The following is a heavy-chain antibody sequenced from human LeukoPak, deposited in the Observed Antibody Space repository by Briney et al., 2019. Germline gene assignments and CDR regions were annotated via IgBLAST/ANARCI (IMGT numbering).Heavy chain of an antibody. V-gene: IGHV1-18*01. Sequence: ASVTVSCKASGYTFTSYGISWVRQAPGQGLEWMGWISAYNGNTNYAQKLQGRVTMTTDTSTSTAYMELRSLRSDDTAVYYCARSRQQWLVPDYWGQGTLVTVSS. CDR1: GYTFTSYG. CDR3: ARSRQQWLVPDY. J-gene: IGHJ4*02. CDR2: ISAYNGNT. D-gene: IGHD6-19*01.